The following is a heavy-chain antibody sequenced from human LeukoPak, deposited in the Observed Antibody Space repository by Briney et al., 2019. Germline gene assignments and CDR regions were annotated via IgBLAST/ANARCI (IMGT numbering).Heavy chain of an antibody. D-gene: IGHD5-24*01. J-gene: IGHJ5*02. CDR3: ARWVKRWLQFWWFDP. CDR2: INHSGST. CDR1: GGSFSGYY. V-gene: IGHV4-34*01. Sequence: SETLSLTCAVYGGSFSGYYWSWIRHPPGKGLEWVGEINHSGSTNYNTSLKSRVTISVDTSKNQFSLKLSSVTAADTAVYYCARWVKRWLQFWWFDPWGQGTLVTVSS.